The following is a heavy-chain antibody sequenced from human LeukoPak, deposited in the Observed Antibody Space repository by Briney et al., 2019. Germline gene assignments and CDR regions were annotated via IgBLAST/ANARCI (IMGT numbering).Heavy chain of an antibody. CDR3: AKDSSATVTNAGFDASDI. D-gene: IGHD4-17*01. Sequence: GGSLRLSCAASGFSFDDYAMHWVRQAPGKGLEWVSAISWNSGSIGYADSVKGRFTISRDNAKNSLYLQMNSLRAEDMALYYCAKDSSATVTNAGFDASDIWGQGTMVTVSS. CDR1: GFSFDDYA. CDR2: ISWNSGSI. J-gene: IGHJ3*02. V-gene: IGHV3-9*03.